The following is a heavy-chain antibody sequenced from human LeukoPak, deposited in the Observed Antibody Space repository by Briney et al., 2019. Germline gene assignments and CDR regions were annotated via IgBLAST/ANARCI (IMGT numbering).Heavy chain of an antibody. CDR1: GYTFTSYY. CDR2: INPSGGST. V-gene: IGHV1-46*01. J-gene: IGHJ4*02. CDR3: ARVRRGQVRWGRNDY. D-gene: IGHD3-16*01. Sequence: ASVKVSCKASGYTFTSYYMHWVRQAPGQGLEWMGIINPSGGSTSYAQKFQGRVTMTRDMSTSTVYMELSSLRSEDTAVYYCARVRRGQVRWGRNDYWGQGTLVTVSS.